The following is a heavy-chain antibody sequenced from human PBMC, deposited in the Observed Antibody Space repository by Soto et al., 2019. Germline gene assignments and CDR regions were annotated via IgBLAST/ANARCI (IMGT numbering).Heavy chain of an antibody. CDR2: IIPIFGTA. J-gene: IGHJ6*02. CDR1: GGTFSSYA. D-gene: IGHD2-2*01. CDR3: ARDPRYCISTSCYDDYYYYGMDV. V-gene: IGHV1-69*12. Sequence: QVQLVQSGAEVKKPGSSVKVSCKASGGTFSSYAISWVRQAPGQGLEWMGGIIPIFGTANYAQKFQGRVTITADESTSTAYMELSSLRSEDTAVYYCARDPRYCISTSCYDDYYYYGMDVWGQGTTVTVSS.